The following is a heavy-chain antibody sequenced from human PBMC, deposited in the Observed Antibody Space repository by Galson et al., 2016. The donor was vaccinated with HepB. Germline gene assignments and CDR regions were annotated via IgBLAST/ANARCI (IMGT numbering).Heavy chain of an antibody. V-gene: IGHV3-23*01. J-gene: IGHJ2*01. CDR1: GFNLGNYA. D-gene: IGHD1-26*01. Sequence: SLRLSCAASGFNLGNYAMTWVRQAPGKGLQWVSLISGSGSSLYYANSVKGRFTVSRDNSKNTLFLQRDSLRAEDTALYFCARDSGSFPWYFDLWGRGTLVAVSS. CDR3: ARDSGSFPWYFDL. CDR2: ISGSGSSL.